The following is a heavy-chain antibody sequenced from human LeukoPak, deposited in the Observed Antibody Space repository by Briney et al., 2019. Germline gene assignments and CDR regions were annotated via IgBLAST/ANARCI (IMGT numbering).Heavy chain of an antibody. V-gene: IGHV3-9*01. D-gene: IGHD3-9*01. Sequence: PGGSLRLSCAASGFTFDDYAMHWVRQAPGKGLEWVSGISWNSGSIGYADSVKGRFTISRDNAKNSLYLQMNSLRAEDTALYYCAKDVGYDILTGYDYWGQGTLVTVSS. CDR3: AKDVGYDILTGYDY. CDR2: ISWNSGSI. CDR1: GFTFDDYA. J-gene: IGHJ4*02.